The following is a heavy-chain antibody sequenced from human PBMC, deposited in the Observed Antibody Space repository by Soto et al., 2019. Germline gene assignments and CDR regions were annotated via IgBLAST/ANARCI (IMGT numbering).Heavy chain of an antibody. CDR1: GFTLSRYA. V-gene: IGHV3-33*08. D-gene: IGHD3-16*01. Sequence: HPWGSLRLSCAASGFTLSRYAMHWVRQAGGRGLEWVAALWYHVSDKFYAGSVKGRFTISRDNSKNTLYLQMNSLRAEDTAVYYCARDHGGQSANFLFDNWGQGTPVTVSS. J-gene: IGHJ4*02. CDR2: LWYHVSDK. CDR3: ARDHGGQSANFLFDN.